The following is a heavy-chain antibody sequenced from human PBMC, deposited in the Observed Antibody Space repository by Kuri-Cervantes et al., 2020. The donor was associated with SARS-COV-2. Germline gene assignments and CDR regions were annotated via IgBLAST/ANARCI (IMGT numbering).Heavy chain of an antibody. CDR1: GGSISSGDYY. CDR2: IYYRGST. CDR3: ASTGRRYCSSTSCSFDY. D-gene: IGHD2-2*01. J-gene: IGHJ4*02. Sequence: LSCTVSGGSISSGDYYWSWIRQPPGKGLEWIGYIYYRGSTYYNPSLKSRVTISVDTSKNQFSLKLSSVTAADTAVYYCASTGRRYCSSTSCSFDYWGQGTLVTVSS. V-gene: IGHV4-30-4*01.